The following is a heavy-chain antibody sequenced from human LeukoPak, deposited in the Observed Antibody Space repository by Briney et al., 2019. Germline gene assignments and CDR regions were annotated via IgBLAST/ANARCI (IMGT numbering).Heavy chain of an antibody. V-gene: IGHV3-23*01. CDR3: AKAHLYDILTGFDY. D-gene: IGHD3-9*01. CDR2: ISGSGGST. Sequence: GGSLRLSCAASGFTFSSYGMSWVRQAPGKGLEWVSAISGSGGSTYYAGSVKGRFTISRDNSKNTLYLQMNSLRAEDTAVYYCAKAHLYDILTGFDYWGQGTLVTVSS. J-gene: IGHJ4*02. CDR1: GFTFSSYG.